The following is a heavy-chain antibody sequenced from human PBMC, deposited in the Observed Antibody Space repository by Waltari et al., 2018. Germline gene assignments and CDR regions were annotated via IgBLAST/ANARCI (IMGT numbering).Heavy chain of an antibody. Sequence: QVQLVQSGAEVKKPGASVKVSCKASGYTFTSYGISWVRQAPGQGLEWMGWSSAYNGNTNYAQKLQGRVTMTTDTSTSTAYMELRSLRSDDTAVYYCARDAPGITIFGVVTDAFDIWGQGTMVTVSS. CDR1: GYTFTSYG. D-gene: IGHD3-3*01. V-gene: IGHV1-18*01. CDR3: ARDAPGITIFGVVTDAFDI. CDR2: SSAYNGNT. J-gene: IGHJ3*02.